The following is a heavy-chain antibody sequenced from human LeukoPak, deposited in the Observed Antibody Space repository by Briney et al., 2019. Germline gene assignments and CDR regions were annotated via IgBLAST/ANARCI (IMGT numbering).Heavy chain of an antibody. CDR3: AKDLRRYDILTGAAQIDY. V-gene: IGHV3-23*01. Sequence: GSLRLSCAASGFTFSSYAMSWVRQAPGKGLEWVSAISGSGGSTYYADSVKGRFTISRDNSKNTLYLQMNSLRAEDTAVYYCAKDLRRYDILTGAAQIDYWGQGTLVTVSS. CDR2: ISGSGGST. CDR1: GFTFSSYA. J-gene: IGHJ4*02. D-gene: IGHD3-9*01.